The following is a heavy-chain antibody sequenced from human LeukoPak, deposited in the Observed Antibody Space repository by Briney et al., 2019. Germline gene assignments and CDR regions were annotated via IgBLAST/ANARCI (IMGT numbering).Heavy chain of an antibody. CDR3: ARGLSIAATPIYYYYGMDV. Sequence: SQTLSLTCAISGDSFSSNSAAWNWLRQSPSRGLEWLGRTYYRSKWYNDYAVSVKSRITINPDTSKNQFSLQLNSVTPEDTAVYYCARGLSIAATPIYYYYGMDVWGHGTPVTVSS. CDR1: GDSFSSNSAA. CDR2: TYYRSKWYN. J-gene: IGHJ6*02. D-gene: IGHD6-6*01. V-gene: IGHV6-1*01.